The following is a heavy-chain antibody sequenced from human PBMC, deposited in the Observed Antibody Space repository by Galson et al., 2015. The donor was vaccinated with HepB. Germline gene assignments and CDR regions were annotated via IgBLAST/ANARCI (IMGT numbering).Heavy chain of an antibody. CDR1: GYTFTTYG. CDR2: ISVYNGNT. CDR3: ARDRGYSGSYYGFDY. D-gene: IGHD1-26*01. J-gene: IGHJ4*02. Sequence: SVKVSCKASGYTFTTYGINWVRQAPGQGLEWMGWISVYNGNTSYAQKFQGRVTMTTGTSTSTAYMELKTLRSDDTAVYYCARDRGYSGSYYGFDYWGQGTLVTVSS. V-gene: IGHV1-18*04.